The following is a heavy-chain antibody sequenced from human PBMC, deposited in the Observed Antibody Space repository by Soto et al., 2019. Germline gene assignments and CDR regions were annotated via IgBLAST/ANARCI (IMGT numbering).Heavy chain of an antibody. V-gene: IGHV1-46*01. CDR1: GYTFTSYY. CDR2: INPSGGST. Sequence: QVQLVQSGAEVRKPGASVKVSCKASGYTFTSYYMHWVRQAPGQGLEWMGIINPSGGSTTYAQKFQGRVTMTRDTSTSTVYMELYSLRSEDTAVYYCARDGVVFPDWGYFDYWGQGTLVTVSS. J-gene: IGHJ4*02. D-gene: IGHD2-15*01. CDR3: ARDGVVFPDWGYFDY.